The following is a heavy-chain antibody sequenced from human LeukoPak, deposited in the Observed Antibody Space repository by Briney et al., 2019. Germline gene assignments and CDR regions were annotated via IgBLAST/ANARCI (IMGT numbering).Heavy chain of an antibody. Sequence: GASVTVSCKASGGTFSSYAISWVRPAPGQGLEWMGGIIPIFGTANYAQKFQGRVTITADESTSTAYMELSSLRSEDTAVYYCARVPGGTQSSIWGQGTMVTVSS. D-gene: IGHD6-13*01. CDR3: ARVPGGTQSSI. CDR2: IIPIFGTA. J-gene: IGHJ3*02. CDR1: GGTFSSYA. V-gene: IGHV1-69*13.